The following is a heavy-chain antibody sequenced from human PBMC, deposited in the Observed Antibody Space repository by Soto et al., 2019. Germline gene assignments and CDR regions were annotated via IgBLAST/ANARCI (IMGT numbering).Heavy chain of an antibody. CDR1: GFNFRSYA. CDR3: AKNSGVDAFNI. CDR2: ISGSGGST. J-gene: IGHJ3*02. V-gene: IGHV3-23*01. Sequence: PGGSLRLSCTASGFNFRSYAMSWGRQAPGKGLEWVSAISGSGGSTYYADSVKGRFTISRDNSKNTLYLQMNSLRAEDTAVYYCAKNSGVDAFNIWGQGTMVTVSS.